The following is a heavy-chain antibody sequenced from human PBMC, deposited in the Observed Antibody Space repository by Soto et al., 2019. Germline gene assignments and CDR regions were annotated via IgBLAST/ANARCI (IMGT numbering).Heavy chain of an antibody. CDR1: GLTFSSYG. CDR2: IWYDGSNK. V-gene: IGHV3-33*01. J-gene: IGHJ6*02. D-gene: IGHD6-19*01. Sequence: GGSLRLSCAASGLTFSSYGMHWVRQAPGKGLEWVAVIWYDGSNKYYADSVKGRFTISRDNSKNTLYLQMNSLRAEDTAVYYCARDRIAVAGTDYYYYGMDVWGQGTTVTVSS. CDR3: ARDRIAVAGTDYYYYGMDV.